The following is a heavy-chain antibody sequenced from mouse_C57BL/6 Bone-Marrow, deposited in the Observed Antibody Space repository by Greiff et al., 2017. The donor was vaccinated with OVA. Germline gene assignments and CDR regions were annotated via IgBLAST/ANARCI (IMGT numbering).Heavy chain of an antibody. CDR1: GFTFSSYG. J-gene: IGHJ2*01. CDR2: ISSGGSST. D-gene: IGHD1-1*01. CDR3: ARHYYGRIDY. V-gene: IGHV5-6*01. Sequence: EVKLVESGGDLVKPGGSLKLSCAASGFTFSSYGMPWVRQTPDKRLEWVGNISSGGSSTSYPKSVKGQFTISGDNAKNTLYLQMSSLKSEDTAMYYCARHYYGRIDYWGQGTTLTVSS.